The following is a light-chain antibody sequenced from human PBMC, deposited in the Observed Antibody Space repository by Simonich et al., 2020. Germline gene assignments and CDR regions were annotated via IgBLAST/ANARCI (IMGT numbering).Light chain of an antibody. Sequence: DIVMTQSPDSLAVSLGERATINCKSSQSVLYSSNNKNYLAWYQQKPGQPPKLLIYWASTRESGVPDRVSGSGSGTDFNLTISSLQAKDVAVYYCQQYYSTPWTFGQGTKVEIK. V-gene: IGKV4-1*01. CDR3: QQYYSTPWT. CDR2: WAS. CDR1: QSVLYSSNNKNY. J-gene: IGKJ1*01.